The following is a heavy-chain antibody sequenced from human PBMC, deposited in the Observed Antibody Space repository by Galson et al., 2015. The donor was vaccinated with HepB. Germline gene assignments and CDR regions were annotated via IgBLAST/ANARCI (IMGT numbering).Heavy chain of an antibody. CDR2: INHSGST. D-gene: IGHD3-10*02. CDR1: GVSLSGYY. Sequence: TLSLTLGVYGVSLSGYYYNLGRQSPGKGPEWIGEINHSGSTNYNPSLKSRVTISVDTSKNHFSLKVSSVTAADTAVYYSARTVFGDYYAMDVWGQGTTVTVSS. V-gene: IGHV4-34*01. J-gene: IGHJ6*02. CDR3: ARTVFGDYYAMDV.